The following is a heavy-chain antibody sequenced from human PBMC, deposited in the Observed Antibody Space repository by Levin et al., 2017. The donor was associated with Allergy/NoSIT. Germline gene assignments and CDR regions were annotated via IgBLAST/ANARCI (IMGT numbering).Heavy chain of an antibody. Sequence: GESLKISCAASGFTFSSYSMNWVRQAPGKGLEWVSSISSSSSYIYYADSVKGRFTISRDNAKNSLYLQMNSLRAEDTAVYYCARDALVPAAIPSRLPFRYYYYGMDVWGQGTTVTVSS. CDR2: ISSSSSYI. CDR1: GFTFSSYS. V-gene: IGHV3-21*01. CDR3: ARDALVPAAIPSRLPFRYYYYGMDV. D-gene: IGHD2-2*02. J-gene: IGHJ6*02.